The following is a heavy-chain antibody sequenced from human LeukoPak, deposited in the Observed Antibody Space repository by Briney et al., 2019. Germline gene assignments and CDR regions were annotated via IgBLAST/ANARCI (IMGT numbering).Heavy chain of an antibody. Sequence: GASVTVSCKASGYTFTSSGISWVRQAPGQGLEWMGWISAYGGHTNYAQKFQGRVTMTTDTSTSTAYMELRSLRSDDTAVYYCAREYYDSSGNYLLDWGQGTLVTLSS. CDR2: ISAYGGHT. D-gene: IGHD3-22*01. V-gene: IGHV1-18*01. CDR1: GYTFTSSG. CDR3: AREYYDSSGNYLLD. J-gene: IGHJ4*02.